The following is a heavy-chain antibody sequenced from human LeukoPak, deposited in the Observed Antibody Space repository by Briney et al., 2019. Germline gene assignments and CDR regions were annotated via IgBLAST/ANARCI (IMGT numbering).Heavy chain of an antibody. CDR1: GFTFSSYA. Sequence: GGSLRLSCAASGFTFSSYAMSWVRQAPGKGLEWVSAISGSGGSTYYADSVKGRFTISRDNSKNTLYLQMNSLRAEDTAVYYCARGQVYSSSWYDYFDYWGQGTLVTVSS. J-gene: IGHJ4*02. CDR2: ISGSGGST. CDR3: ARGQVYSSSWYDYFDY. V-gene: IGHV3-23*01. D-gene: IGHD6-13*01.